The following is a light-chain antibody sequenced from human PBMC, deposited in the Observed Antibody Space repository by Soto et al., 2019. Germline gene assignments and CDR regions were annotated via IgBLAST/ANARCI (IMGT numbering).Light chain of an antibody. V-gene: IGLV4-69*01. CDR2: LNSDGSH. CDR1: SGHSSYA. CDR3: QTWGTGNVV. J-gene: IGLJ2*01. Sequence: QPVLTHSPSASASLGASVKLTCTLSSGHSSYAIAWHQQQPEKGPRYLMKLNSDGSHNKGDGIPDRFSGSSSGAERYFTISSLQSEDEADYYCQTWGTGNVVFGGGTKLTVL.